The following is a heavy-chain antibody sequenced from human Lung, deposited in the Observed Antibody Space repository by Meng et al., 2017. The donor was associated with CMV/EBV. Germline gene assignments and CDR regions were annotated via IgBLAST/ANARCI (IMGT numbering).Heavy chain of an antibody. D-gene: IGHD6-19*01. CDR2: IYHSGGT. V-gene: IGHV4-4*02. J-gene: IGHJ4*02. Sequence: QRQLQESGPGLVKPSGTLSLTCAVPGGSISISTWWSWVRQPPGKGLEWIGEIYHSGGTNYNPSLRGRVTISLDKSKNQFSLTLRSVTAADTAVYYCARDPYATGWAGWGQGTLVTVSS. CDR3: ARDPYATGWAG. CDR1: GGSISISTW.